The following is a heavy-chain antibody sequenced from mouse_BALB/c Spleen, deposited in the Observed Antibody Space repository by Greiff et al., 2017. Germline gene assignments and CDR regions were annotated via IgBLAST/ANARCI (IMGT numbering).Heavy chain of an antibody. J-gene: IGHJ3*01. Sequence: EVKLMESGGGLVQPGGSLRLSCATSGFTLPDNYLSWARQPPGKALEWLGFIRNKANGYTTEYSASVKGRFTISRDNSQSILYLQMNTLRAEDSATYYCARDNSEGFAYWGQGTLVTVSA. CDR3: ARDNSEGFAY. V-gene: IGHV7-3*02. CDR2: IRNKANGYTT. CDR1: GFTLPDNY.